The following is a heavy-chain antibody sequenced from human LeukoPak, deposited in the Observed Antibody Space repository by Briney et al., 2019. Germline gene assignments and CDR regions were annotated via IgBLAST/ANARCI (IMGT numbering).Heavy chain of an antibody. CDR1: GFTFSSYW. V-gene: IGHV3-74*01. D-gene: IGHD2-21*01. Sequence: GGSLRLSCAASGFTFSSYWMHWVRQAPGKGLVWVSGINSDGSSTSYADSVKGRFTISRDNAKNTLYLQMNSLRAEDTAVYYCARDEACGGDCFNWFDPWGQGTLVTVSS. CDR3: ARDEACGGDCFNWFDP. CDR2: INSDGSST. J-gene: IGHJ5*02.